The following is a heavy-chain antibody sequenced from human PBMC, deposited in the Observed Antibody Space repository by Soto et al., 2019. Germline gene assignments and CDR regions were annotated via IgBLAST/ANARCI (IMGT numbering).Heavy chain of an antibody. CDR3: AREGRHFDY. CDR2: INPIFGTP. J-gene: IGHJ4*02. Sequence: SVKVSCKAAGGAFSSYAISWVRQAPGQGLEWMGGINPIFGTPHYAQKYQGRVTITADTFTNTAYMELTRLTSDDTAVYFCAREGRHFDYWGQGTLVTVSS. CDR1: GGAFSSYA. V-gene: IGHV1-69*06.